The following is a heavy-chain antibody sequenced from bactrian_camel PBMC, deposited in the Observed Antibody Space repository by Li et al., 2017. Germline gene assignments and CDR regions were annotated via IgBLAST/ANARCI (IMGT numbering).Heavy chain of an antibody. CDR3: AADIAPKSGGSWYGDYTY. Sequence: QLVESGGGSVQAGGSLRLSCAASGYRYASYCMGWFRQAPGKEREGVASISSEGVPSVADSVKGRFTISKDTANNILYLQMNNVKPEDTAMYYCAADIAPKSGGSWYGDYTYWGQGTQVTVS. CDR1: GYRYASYC. V-gene: IGHV3S55*01. D-gene: IGHD6*01. CDR2: ISSEGVP. J-gene: IGHJ4*01.